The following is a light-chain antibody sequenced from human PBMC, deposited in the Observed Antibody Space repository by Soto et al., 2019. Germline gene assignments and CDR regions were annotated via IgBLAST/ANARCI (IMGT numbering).Light chain of an antibody. CDR1: RSVTNN. CDR3: QQYYNWPPIP. CDR2: GAS. V-gene: IGKV3-15*01. Sequence: EIVMTQSPATLSVSPGESATLSCRASRSVTNNLAWYQQKPGQAPRLLIYGASTRATGIPARFSGSGSGTEFTLTISSLQSEDFAVYYCQQYYNWPPIPFGQGTRLETK. J-gene: IGKJ5*01.